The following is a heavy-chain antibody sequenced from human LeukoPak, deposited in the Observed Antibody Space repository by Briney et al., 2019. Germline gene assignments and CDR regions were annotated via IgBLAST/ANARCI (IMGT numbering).Heavy chain of an antibody. V-gene: IGHV4-34*01. CDR3: AARGTMVRGTLFY. CDR2: INHSGST. Sequence: PSETLSLTCAVYGGSFSGYYWSWIRQPPGKGLEWIGEINHSGSTNYNPSLMSRVTISVDTSKNQFSLKLSSVTAADTAVYYCAARGTMVRGTLFYWGQGTLVTVSS. D-gene: IGHD3-10*01. CDR1: GGSFSGYY. J-gene: IGHJ4*02.